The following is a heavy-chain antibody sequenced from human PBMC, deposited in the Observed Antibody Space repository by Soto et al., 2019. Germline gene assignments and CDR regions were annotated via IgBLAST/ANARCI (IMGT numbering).Heavy chain of an antibody. CDR1: GGSISSSSYY. D-gene: IGHD6-13*01. CDR2: IYYSGST. J-gene: IGHJ4*02. Sequence: SETLSLTCTVSGGSISSSSYYWGWIRQPPGKGLEWIGSIYYSGSTYYNPSLKSRVTISVDTSKNQFSLKLSSVTAADTAVYYCARQNKRYSSSSKNYYFDYWGQGTLVTVSS. V-gene: IGHV4-39*01. CDR3: ARQNKRYSSSSKNYYFDY.